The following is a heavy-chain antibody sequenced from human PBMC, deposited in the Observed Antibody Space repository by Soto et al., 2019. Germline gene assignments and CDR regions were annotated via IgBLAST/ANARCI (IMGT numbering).Heavy chain of an antibody. CDR1: GGSFSGYS. V-gene: IGHV4-34*01. Sequence: QVQLQQWGAGLLKPSETLSLTCAVYGGSFSGYSWTWIRQPPGTGLEWSGEINHSGSTNYNPSLKSRVTLSVDTSTNQFSLKLTSVPAADTAVYFCATDNITGLFEYWGQGTLVTVSS. CDR2: INHSGST. J-gene: IGHJ4*02. CDR3: ATDNITGLFEY. D-gene: IGHD3-10*01.